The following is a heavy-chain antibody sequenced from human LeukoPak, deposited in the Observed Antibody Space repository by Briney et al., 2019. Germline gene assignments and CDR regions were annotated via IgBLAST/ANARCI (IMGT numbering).Heavy chain of an antibody. CDR2: INHSGST. CDR1: GGSFSGYY. V-gene: IGHV4-34*01. Sequence: SETLSLTCAVYGGSFSGYYWSWIRQPPGKGLEWIGEINHSGSTNYNPSLKSRVTISVDTSKNQFSLKLGSVTAADTAVYYCARGYPDDYWGQGTLVAVSS. J-gene: IGHJ4*02. CDR3: ARGYPDDY. D-gene: IGHD2-2*01.